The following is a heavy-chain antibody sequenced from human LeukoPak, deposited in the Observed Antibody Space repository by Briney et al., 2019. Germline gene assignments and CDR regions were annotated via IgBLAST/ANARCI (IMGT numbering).Heavy chain of an antibody. J-gene: IGHJ4*02. D-gene: IGHD4-17*01. CDR3: ARDFRAMTTSPAPLDY. CDR1: GFTFSSYS. Sequence: GGSLRLSCAASGFTFSSYSMNWVRQAPGKGLEWVSSISSSSSYIYYADSVKGRFTISRDNAKNSLYLQMNSLRAEDTAVYYCARDFRAMTTSPAPLDYWGQGTLVTVSS. V-gene: IGHV3-21*01. CDR2: ISSSSSYI.